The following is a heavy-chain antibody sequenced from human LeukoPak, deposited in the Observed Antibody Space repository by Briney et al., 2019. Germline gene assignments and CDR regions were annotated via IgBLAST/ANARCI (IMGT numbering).Heavy chain of an antibody. D-gene: IGHD2-2*02. V-gene: IGHV3-21*01. CDR2: ISSSTYT. CDR1: GFTFSSYS. J-gene: IGHJ4*02. Sequence: PGGSLRLSCAASGFTFSSYSMNWVRQAPGKGLEWVSSISSSTYTYYADSVKGRFTISRDNAKNSLYLQMDSLRAEDTAVYYCATTITRSCSSASCHRFFDYWGQGTLVTVSS. CDR3: ATTITRSCSSASCHRFFDY.